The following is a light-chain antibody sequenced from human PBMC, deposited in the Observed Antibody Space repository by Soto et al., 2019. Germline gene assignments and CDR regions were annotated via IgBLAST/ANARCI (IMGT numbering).Light chain of an antibody. CDR1: SSDFGGYNY. CDR2: EVS. J-gene: IGLJ1*01. Sequence: QSVLTQPPSASGSPGQSVTISCTGTSSDFGGYNYVSWYQQHPGKAPKLMIYEVSNRPSGVPDRFSVSKSGNTASLTVSGLQAEDEADYYCSSYAGSNNNYVFGTGTKVTVL. V-gene: IGLV2-8*01. CDR3: SSYAGSNNNYV.